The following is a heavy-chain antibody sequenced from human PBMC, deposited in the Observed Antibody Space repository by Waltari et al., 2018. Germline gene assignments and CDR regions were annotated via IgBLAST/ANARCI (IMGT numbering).Heavy chain of an antibody. J-gene: IGHJ4*02. CDR2: ISSSSSYI. Sequence: EVQLVESGGGLVKPGGSLRLSCAASGLTFRSYSLHWVRRAPGKGLEWVSSISSSSSYIYYADSVKGRFTISRDNAKNSLYLQMNSLRAEDTAVYYCARGPSSSSGKFDYWGQGTLVTVSS. CDR1: GLTFRSYS. V-gene: IGHV3-21*01. D-gene: IGHD6-6*01. CDR3: ARGPSSSSGKFDY.